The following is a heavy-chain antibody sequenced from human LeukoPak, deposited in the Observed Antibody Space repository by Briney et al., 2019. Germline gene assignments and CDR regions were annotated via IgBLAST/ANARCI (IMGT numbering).Heavy chain of an antibody. CDR2: INPNSGGT. CDR3: ARDPPGESYYYYYGMDV. J-gene: IGHJ6*02. CDR1: GYTFTGYY. D-gene: IGHD3-10*01. Sequence: VKVSCKASGYTFTGYYMHWVRQAPGQGLEWMGWINPNSGGTNYAQKFQGRVTMTRDTSISTAYMELSGLRSDDTAVYYCARDPPGESYYYYYGMDVWGQGTTVTVSS. V-gene: IGHV1-2*02.